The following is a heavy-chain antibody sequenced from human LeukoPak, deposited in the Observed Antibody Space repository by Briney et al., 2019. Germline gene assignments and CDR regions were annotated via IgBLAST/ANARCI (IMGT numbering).Heavy chain of an antibody. D-gene: IGHD3-10*01. Sequence: GGSLRLSCAVSGFTFSDYYMNWIRQAPGKGLEWISYISSSGNRTYYADSVKGRFTISRDNAKNSLYLQMNSLRAEDTAVYYCARDRHAGFDYWGQGTLVTVSS. CDR2: ISSSGNRT. V-gene: IGHV3-11*04. CDR1: GFTFSDYY. CDR3: ARDRHAGFDY. J-gene: IGHJ4*02.